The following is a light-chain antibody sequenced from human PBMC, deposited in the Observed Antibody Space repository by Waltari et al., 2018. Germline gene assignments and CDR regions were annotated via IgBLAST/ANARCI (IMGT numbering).Light chain of an antibody. J-gene: IGKJ1*01. CDR3: QHYLRLPVT. CDR1: ESVSRA. Sequence: EIVLTQSPGTLSLSVGERATVPCRASESVSRALAWYQQKPGQAPRLLIYGASTRATGIPDRFSGSGSGTDFSLTISRLEPDDFAVYYCQHYLRLPVTFGQGTTVEI. CDR2: GAS. V-gene: IGKV3-20*01.